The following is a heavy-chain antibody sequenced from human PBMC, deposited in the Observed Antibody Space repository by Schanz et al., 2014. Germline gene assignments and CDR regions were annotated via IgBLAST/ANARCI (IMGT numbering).Heavy chain of an antibody. J-gene: IGHJ4*02. D-gene: IGHD4-17*01. Sequence: EVQLVESGGVVAQPGGSLRLSCAASGFSFDDYTMHWVRQAPGKGLVWVSRINSDGRSTNYADSVKGRFSISRDNARNTLHLQMDSLRDEDTAVYYCVRDTDYHFDYWGQGTLVTVSS. CDR2: INSDGRST. V-gene: IGHV3-74*01. CDR3: VRDTDYHFDY. CDR1: GFSFDDYT.